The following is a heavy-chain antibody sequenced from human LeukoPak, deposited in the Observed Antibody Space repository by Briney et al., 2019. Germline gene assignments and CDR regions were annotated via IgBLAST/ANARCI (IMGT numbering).Heavy chain of an antibody. CDR2: VST. V-gene: IGHV4-39*01. CDR3: ARAGYSYGIISYFDS. D-gene: IGHD5-18*01. J-gene: IGHJ4*02. Sequence: PSETLSLTGTVSGGSISSSSHYWGWIRQPPGKGLEWIGVSTYYNPSLKNRVTISRDTSKNQFSLKLSSVTAADTAIYYCARAGYSYGIISYFDSWGQGTLVTVSS. CDR1: GGSISSSSHY.